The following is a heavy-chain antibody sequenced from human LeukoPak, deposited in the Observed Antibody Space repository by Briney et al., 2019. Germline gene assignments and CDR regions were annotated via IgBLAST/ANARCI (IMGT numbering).Heavy chain of an antibody. CDR3: ARDLVDSSGYYYGDY. CDR1: GFTFSSYS. CDR2: ISSSSSTI. Sequence: GGSLRLSCAASGFTFSSYSMNWVRQAPGKGLEWVSYISSSSSTIYYADSVKGRFTISRDNAKNSLYLQMNSLRAEDTAVYYCARDLVDSSGYYYGDYWGQGTLVTVSS. V-gene: IGHV3-48*01. J-gene: IGHJ4*02. D-gene: IGHD3-22*01.